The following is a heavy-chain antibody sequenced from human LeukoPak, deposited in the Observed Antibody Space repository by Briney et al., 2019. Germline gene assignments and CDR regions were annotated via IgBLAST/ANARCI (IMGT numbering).Heavy chain of an antibody. V-gene: IGHV4-34*01. CDR1: GGSISSYY. CDR3: ARRVEGSSWYGNWYFDL. CDR2: INHSGST. D-gene: IGHD6-13*01. Sequence: SETLSLTCTVSGGSISSYYWSWIRQPPGKGLEWIGEINHSGSTNYNPSLKSRVTISVDTSKNQFSLKLSSVTAADTAVYYCARRVEGSSWYGNWYFDLWGRGTLVTVSS. J-gene: IGHJ2*01.